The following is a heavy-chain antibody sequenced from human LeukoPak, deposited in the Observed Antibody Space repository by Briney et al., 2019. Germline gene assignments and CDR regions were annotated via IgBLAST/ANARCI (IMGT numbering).Heavy chain of an antibody. V-gene: IGHV3-48*03. CDR1: GITFSTYE. J-gene: IGHJ4*02. CDR2: ISGSGNNI. Sequence: GGSLRLSCAASGITFSTYEMNWVRQAPGKGLEWVSYISGSGNNIYYADSVKGRFTISRDNDKNSLYLQMNSLRAEDTAVYYCARAIGRFFDYWGQGTLVTVSS. D-gene: IGHD1-26*01. CDR3: ARAIGRFFDY.